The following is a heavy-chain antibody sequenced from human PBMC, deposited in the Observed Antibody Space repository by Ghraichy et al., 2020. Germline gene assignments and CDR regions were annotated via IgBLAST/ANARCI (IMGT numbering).Heavy chain of an antibody. J-gene: IGHJ4*02. Sequence: SETLSLTCAVYGGSFSGYYWSWIRQPPGKGLEWIGEINHSGSTNYNPSLKSRVTISVDTSKNQFSLKLSSVTAADTAVYYCARIVGATTSGSQYFDYWGQGTLVTVSS. V-gene: IGHV4-34*01. CDR1: GGSFSGYY. D-gene: IGHD1-26*01. CDR2: INHSGST. CDR3: ARIVGATTSGSQYFDY.